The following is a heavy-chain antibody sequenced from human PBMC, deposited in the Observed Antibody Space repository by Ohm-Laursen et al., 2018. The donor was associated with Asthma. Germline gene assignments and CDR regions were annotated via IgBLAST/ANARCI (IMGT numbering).Heavy chain of an antibody. Sequence: SLRLSCAASGFTFRSYAMHWVRQAPGKGLEWVAVGGSYYDGGLKYYADSVNGRFTISRDNSKNTLYLQMNSLRAEDTAVYYCARDRGRYCSSTSCYEPYYYGMDVWGQGTTVTVSS. CDR1: GFTFRSYA. J-gene: IGHJ6*02. CDR2: GGSYYDGGLK. CDR3: ARDRGRYCSSTSCYEPYYYGMDV. V-gene: IGHV3-30-3*01. D-gene: IGHD2-2*01.